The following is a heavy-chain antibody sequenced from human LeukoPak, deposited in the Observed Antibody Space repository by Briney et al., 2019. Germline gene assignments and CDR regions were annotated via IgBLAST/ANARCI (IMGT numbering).Heavy chain of an antibody. CDR1: GYTVTSYY. V-gene: IGHV1-46*03. CDR2: INPSGGST. J-gene: IGHJ3*02. D-gene: IGHD5-24*01. Sequence: ASVKVSCKASGYTVTSYYMHWVRQAPGQGLEWMGIINPSGGSTSYAQKFQGRVTMTRDTSTSTVYMELSSLRSEDTAVYYCARDLKRWLQSDAFDIWGQGTMVTVSS. CDR3: ARDLKRWLQSDAFDI.